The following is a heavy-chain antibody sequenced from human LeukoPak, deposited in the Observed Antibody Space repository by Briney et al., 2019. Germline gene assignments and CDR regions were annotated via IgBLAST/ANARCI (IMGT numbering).Heavy chain of an antibody. J-gene: IGHJ4*02. D-gene: IGHD5-24*01. V-gene: IGHV1-46*01. CDR1: GYTFTSYY. CDR2: INPSGGST. Sequence: ASVKVSCEASGYTFTSYYMHWVRQAPGQGLEWMGIINPSGGSTSYAQKFQGRVTMTRDTSTSTVYMELSSLRSEDTAVYYCARGFTGWLQLYYFDYWGQGTLVTVSS. CDR3: ARGFTGWLQLYYFDY.